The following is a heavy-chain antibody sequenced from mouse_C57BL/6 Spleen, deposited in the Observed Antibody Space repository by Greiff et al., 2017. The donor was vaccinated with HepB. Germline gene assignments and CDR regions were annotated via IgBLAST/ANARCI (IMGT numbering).Heavy chain of an antibody. J-gene: IGHJ2*01. CDR3: ARRGQLSLDY. Sequence: QVQLQQSGPELVKPGASVKISCKASGYAFSSSWMNWVKQRPGKGLEWIGRIYPGDGDTNYNGKFKGKATLTADKSSSTAYMQISSLTSEDSAVYFCARRGQLSLDYWGQGTTLTVSS. D-gene: IGHD3-2*02. V-gene: IGHV1-82*01. CDR2: IYPGDGDT. CDR1: GYAFSSSW.